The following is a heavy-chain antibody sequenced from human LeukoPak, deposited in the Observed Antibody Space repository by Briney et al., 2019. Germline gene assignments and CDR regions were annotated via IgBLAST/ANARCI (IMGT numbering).Heavy chain of an antibody. V-gene: IGHV4-34*01. CDR3: ARLRRITMVRGVIITAFDI. Sequence: SETLSLTCAVYGGSFSGYYWSWVRQPPGKGLEGIGEINHSGSTNYNPSLKSRVSISVDTSKNHFSLKLSSVTAADTAVYYCARLRRITMVRGVIITAFDIWGQGTMVTVSS. J-gene: IGHJ3*02. D-gene: IGHD3-10*01. CDR2: INHSGST. CDR1: GGSFSGYY.